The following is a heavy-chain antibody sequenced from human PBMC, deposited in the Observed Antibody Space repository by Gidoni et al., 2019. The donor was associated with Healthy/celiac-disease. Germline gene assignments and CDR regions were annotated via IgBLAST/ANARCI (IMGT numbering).Heavy chain of an antibody. CDR1: GFTFSSYS. J-gene: IGHJ4*02. CDR3: ARDYVVVPAASQNFGY. CDR2: ISSSSSYI. Sequence: EVQLVESGGGLVKPGGSLRLSCAASGFTFSSYSMNWVRQAPGKGLEWVSSISSSSSYIYYADSVKGRFTISRDNAKNSLYLQMNSLRAEDTAVYYCARDYVVVPAASQNFGYWGQGTLVTVSS. D-gene: IGHD2-2*01. V-gene: IGHV3-21*01.